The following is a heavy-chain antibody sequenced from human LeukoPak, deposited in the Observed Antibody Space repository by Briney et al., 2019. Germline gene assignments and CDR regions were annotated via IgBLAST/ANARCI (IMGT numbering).Heavy chain of an antibody. V-gene: IGHV5-51*01. CDR2: IYVADSES. CDR3: AGKSSYGFGY. D-gene: IGHD3-10*01. J-gene: IGHJ4*02. CDR1: GDRLTSYW. Sequence: GVSLKISCKASGDRLTSYWIAWVRQRPGRGLEWMGIIYVADSESRYSPSFQGQVTMSVNKSISTAYLQWSSLKASDTAMYYCAGKSSYGFGYWGQGTLVTVSS.